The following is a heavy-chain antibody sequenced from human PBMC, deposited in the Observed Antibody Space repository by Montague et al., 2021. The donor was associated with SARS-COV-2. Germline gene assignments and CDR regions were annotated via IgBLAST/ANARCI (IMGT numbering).Heavy chain of an antibody. CDR1: GFTFSSYA. J-gene: IGHJ2*01. CDR2: ISYDGGNK. Sequence: SLRLSCAASGFTFSSYAMHWVRQAPGKGLEWVAVISYDGGNKYYADSVKGRFTIFRDNSKNTLYLQMNSLRAEDTAVYYCARAQPFHGYPHYFDLWGRGTLVTVSS. CDR3: ARAQPFHGYPHYFDL. V-gene: IGHV3-30-3*01. D-gene: IGHD5-24*01.